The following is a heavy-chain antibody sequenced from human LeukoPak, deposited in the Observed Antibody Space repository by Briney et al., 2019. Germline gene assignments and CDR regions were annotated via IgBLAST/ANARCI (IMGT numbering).Heavy chain of an antibody. CDR1: GFTFSSYA. CDR2: ISGSGGST. Sequence: PGGSLRLSCAASGFTFSSYAMSWVRQAPGKGLEWVSAISGSGGSTYYADSVKGRFTISRDNAKNSLYLQMNSLRAEDTAVYYCARGSVDYGDYWGQGTLVTVSS. CDR3: ARGSVDYGDY. V-gene: IGHV3-23*01. D-gene: IGHD3-16*01. J-gene: IGHJ4*02.